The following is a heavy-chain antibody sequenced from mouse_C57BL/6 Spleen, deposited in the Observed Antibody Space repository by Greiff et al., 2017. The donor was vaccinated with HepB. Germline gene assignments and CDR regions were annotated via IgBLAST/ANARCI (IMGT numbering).Heavy chain of an antibody. CDR1: GFTFSSYA. CDR2: ISSGGDYI. J-gene: IGHJ3*01. D-gene: IGHD2-3*01. CDR3: TRERGYYSWFAY. Sequence: EVNLVESGEGLVKPGGSLKLSCAASGFTFSSYAMSWVRQTPEKRLEWVAYISSGGDYIYYADTVKGRFTISRDNARNTLYLQMSSLKSEDTAMYYCTRERGYYSWFAYWGQGTLVTVSA. V-gene: IGHV5-9-1*02.